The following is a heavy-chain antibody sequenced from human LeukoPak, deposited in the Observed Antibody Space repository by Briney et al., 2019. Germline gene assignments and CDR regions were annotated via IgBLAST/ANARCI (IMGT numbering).Heavy chain of an antibody. CDR2: VGISSGNT. Sequence: PGGSLRLSCGVSGFTFSDYSMNWVRQAPGKGLEWISYVGISSGNTKYAASVKGRFTISGDSAKNSVFLQMNNLRVEDTAVYYCARDHRYAFDNWGQGTLVTVSS. D-gene: IGHD5-12*01. J-gene: IGHJ4*02. V-gene: IGHV3-48*04. CDR1: GFTFSDYS. CDR3: ARDHRYAFDN.